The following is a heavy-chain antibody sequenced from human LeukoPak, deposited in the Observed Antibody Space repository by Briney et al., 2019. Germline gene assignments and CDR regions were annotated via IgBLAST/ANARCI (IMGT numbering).Heavy chain of an antibody. CDR2: ISAYNGNT. Sequence: ASVKVSCKASGYSFSFFGISWVRQAPGQGLEWMGWISAYNGNTNYPQKFQGRVTMTTDTSTTTAYMELRGLTCDDTAVYYCARVGRDTSGGYYFDYWGQGTLVTVSS. D-gene: IGHD3-22*01. CDR3: ARVGRDTSGGYYFDY. V-gene: IGHV1-18*01. J-gene: IGHJ4*02. CDR1: GYSFSFFG.